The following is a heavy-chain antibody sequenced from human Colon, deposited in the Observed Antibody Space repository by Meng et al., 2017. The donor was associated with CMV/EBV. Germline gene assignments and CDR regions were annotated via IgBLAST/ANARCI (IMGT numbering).Heavy chain of an antibody. D-gene: IGHD3-9*01. Sequence: GGSLRLSCAASGLNVSTNYMVWVRQAPGKGLEWVSLLFNDGRAFNADSVKGRFIISRDNAKNTLYLQVNSLRVEDTAMYYCARVNYDVLSGYYKAANNWFDPWGQGTLVTVSS. V-gene: IGHV3-66*02. CDR1: GLNVSTNY. CDR2: LFNDGRA. J-gene: IGHJ5*02. CDR3: ARVNYDVLSGYYKAANNWFDP.